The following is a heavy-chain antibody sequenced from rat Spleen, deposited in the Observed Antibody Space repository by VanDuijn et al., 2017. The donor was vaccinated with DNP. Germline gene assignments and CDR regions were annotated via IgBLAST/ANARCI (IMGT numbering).Heavy chain of an antibody. CDR1: GFSLTNYH. Sequence: QVQLKESGPGLVQPSQTLSITCTVSGFSLTNYHVDWVRQPPGKGLEWMGRIQSDGNTDYNSVLKSRLSISRDTPKSQVFLKMNSVQTEDTAMYFCARSHGYYYDGSYYPFAYWGQGTLVTVSS. V-gene: IGHV2-27*01. CDR3: ARSHGYYYDGSYYPFAY. J-gene: IGHJ3*01. D-gene: IGHD1-12*02. CDR2: IQSDGNT.